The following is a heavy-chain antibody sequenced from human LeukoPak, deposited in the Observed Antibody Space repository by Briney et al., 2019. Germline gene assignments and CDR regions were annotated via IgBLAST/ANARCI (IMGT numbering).Heavy chain of an antibody. Sequence: SETLSLTCAVYGGSFSGYYWSWIRQPPGKGLEWIGEINHSGSTNYNPSLKSRVTISVDTSKNQFSLKLSSVTAADTAVYYCARGRGQYSSSWYHAGCYMDVWGKGTTVTVSS. CDR1: GGSFSGYY. J-gene: IGHJ6*03. D-gene: IGHD6-13*01. CDR2: INHSGST. CDR3: ARGRGQYSSSWYHAGCYMDV. V-gene: IGHV4-34*01.